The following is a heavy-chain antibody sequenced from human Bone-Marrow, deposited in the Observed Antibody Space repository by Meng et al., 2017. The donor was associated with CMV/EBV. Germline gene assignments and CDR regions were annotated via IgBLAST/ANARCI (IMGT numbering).Heavy chain of an antibody. CDR2: ISGSGGST. V-gene: IGHV3-23*01. D-gene: IGHD4-17*01. CDR1: GSTFSSYA. CDR3: AKASMTTVTLPFDY. Sequence: GESLKISCAASGSTFSSYAMSWVRQAPGKGLEWVSAISGSGGSTYYADSVKGRFTISRDNSKNTLYLQMNSLRAEDTAVYYCAKASMTTVTLPFDYWGQGTLVTVAS. J-gene: IGHJ4*02.